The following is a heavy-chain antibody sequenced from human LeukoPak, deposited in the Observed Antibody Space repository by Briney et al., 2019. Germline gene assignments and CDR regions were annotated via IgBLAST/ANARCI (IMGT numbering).Heavy chain of an antibody. J-gene: IGHJ6*03. V-gene: IGHV1-18*01. CDR2: ISAYNGNT. CDR1: GYTFTSYG. D-gene: IGHD3-3*01. Sequence: ASVKVSRKASGYTFTSYGISWVRQAPGQGLEWMGWISAYNGNTNYAQKLQGRVTMTTDTSTSTAYMELRSLRSDDTAVYYCARAGIRFLEWLPRIHYMDVWGKGTTVTVSS. CDR3: ARAGIRFLEWLPRIHYMDV.